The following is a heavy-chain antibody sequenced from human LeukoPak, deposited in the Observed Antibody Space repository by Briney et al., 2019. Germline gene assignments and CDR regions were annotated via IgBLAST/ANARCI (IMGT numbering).Heavy chain of an antibody. CDR2: IYHSGST. V-gene: IGHV4-38-2*02. CDR3: VRGIAAAPERAFDV. D-gene: IGHD6-13*01. CDR1: GYSISSGYY. J-gene: IGHJ3*01. Sequence: SETLSLTCTVSGYSISSGYYWGWIRQPPGKGLEWIGSIYHSGSTYYNPSLKSRVTMSVDTSKNQFSLKMSSVTAADTAVFYCVRGIAAAPERAFDVWGQGTMVTVSS.